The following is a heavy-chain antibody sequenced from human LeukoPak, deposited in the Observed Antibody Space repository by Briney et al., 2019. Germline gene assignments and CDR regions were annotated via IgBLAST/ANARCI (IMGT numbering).Heavy chain of an antibody. J-gene: IGHJ4*02. Sequence: PGGSLRLSCAASGFTFSSYAMSWGRQAPGKGLEWVSAISGSGGSTYYADSVKGRFTISRDNSKNTLYLQMNSLRADDTAVYYCARRGANSGHTFDYWGQGTLVSVSS. CDR2: ISGSGGST. CDR3: ARRGANSGHTFDY. CDR1: GFTFSSYA. D-gene: IGHD5-12*01. V-gene: IGHV3-23*01.